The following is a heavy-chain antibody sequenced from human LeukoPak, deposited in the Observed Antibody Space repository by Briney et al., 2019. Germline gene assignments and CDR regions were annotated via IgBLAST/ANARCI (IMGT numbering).Heavy chain of an antibody. J-gene: IGHJ3*02. Sequence: PGGSLRLSCAASGFTFSSYWMTWVRQAPGRGLEWEANIKQDGSEKYYVGSVKGRFTISRDNAKKSLYLQMNSLRADDTAVYYCARVNPLMAPGALDIWGQGTMVTVSS. CDR1: GFTFSSYW. D-gene: IGHD2-8*01. CDR3: ARVNPLMAPGALDI. CDR2: IKQDGSEK. V-gene: IGHV3-7*01.